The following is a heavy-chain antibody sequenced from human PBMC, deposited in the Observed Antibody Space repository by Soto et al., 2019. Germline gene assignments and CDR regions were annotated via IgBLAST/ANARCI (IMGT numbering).Heavy chain of an antibody. CDR1: GGTFSTYA. J-gene: IGHJ4*02. Sequence: QVQLVQSGAEVKQPGSSAKVSCKTSGGTFSTYAIYWVRQAPGQGLEWMGAIIPLFGTADYAQKFQGRVTITADESTSTAYMELSSLRSEDTAVYYCARPKGSYSSGYYYFDYWGQGTLVTVSS. D-gene: IGHD6-19*01. CDR3: ARPKGSYSSGYYYFDY. CDR2: IIPLFGTA. V-gene: IGHV1-69*01.